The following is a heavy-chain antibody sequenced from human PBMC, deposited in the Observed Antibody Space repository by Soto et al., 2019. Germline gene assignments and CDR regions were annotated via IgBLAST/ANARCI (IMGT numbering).Heavy chain of an antibody. J-gene: IGHJ4*02. Sequence: GESLKISCAASGFTFSSYAMSWVRQAPGKGLEWVSAISGSGGSTYYADSVKGRFTISRDNSKNTLYLQMNSLRAEDTAVYYCAKWAEDEGSSWYDYWGQGTLVTVSS. CDR1: GFTFSSYA. CDR2: ISGSGGST. D-gene: IGHD6-13*01. V-gene: IGHV3-23*01. CDR3: AKWAEDEGSSWYDY.